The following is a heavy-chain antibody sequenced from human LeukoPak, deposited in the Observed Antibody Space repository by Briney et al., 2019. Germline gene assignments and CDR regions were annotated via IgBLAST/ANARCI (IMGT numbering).Heavy chain of an antibody. CDR3: AKPVDGASVQRYFQH. Sequence: GGSLRLSCAASGFTFSRYAMSWVRQAPGKGLEWVSAISGGGDNTYYADSVRGRFTISRDNSKNTLFLQMNSLRAEDTAIYYCAKPVDGASVQRYFQHWGQGTLVTVSS. D-gene: IGHD1-1*01. V-gene: IGHV3-23*01. CDR1: GFTFSRYA. J-gene: IGHJ1*01. CDR2: ISGGGDNT.